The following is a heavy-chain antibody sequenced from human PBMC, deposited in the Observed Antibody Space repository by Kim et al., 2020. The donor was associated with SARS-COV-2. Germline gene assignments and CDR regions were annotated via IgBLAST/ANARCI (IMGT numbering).Heavy chain of an antibody. CDR3: ARDGIRRFAFDY. D-gene: IGHD3-10*01. J-gene: IGHJ4*02. Sequence: YYADSVKGRFPISRDNVKNSLYLQMNSLRDEDTAVYYCARDGIRRFAFDYWGQGTLVTVSS. V-gene: IGHV3-48*02.